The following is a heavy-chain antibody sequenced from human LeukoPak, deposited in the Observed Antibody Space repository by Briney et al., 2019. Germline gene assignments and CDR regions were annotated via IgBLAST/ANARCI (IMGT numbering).Heavy chain of an antibody. CDR3: ASPSCCGGSCYSGIDY. V-gene: IGHV3-74*01. D-gene: IGHD2-15*01. CDR2: IKSDGSNT. Sequence: PGGSLRLSCAASGFTFSNYWMHWVRQAPGKGLVWVSRIKSDGSNTTYADSVKGRFTISRDNAKNTLYLQMNSLRAEDTAVYYCASPSCCGGSCYSGIDYWGQGTPVTVSS. CDR1: GFTFSNYW. J-gene: IGHJ4*02.